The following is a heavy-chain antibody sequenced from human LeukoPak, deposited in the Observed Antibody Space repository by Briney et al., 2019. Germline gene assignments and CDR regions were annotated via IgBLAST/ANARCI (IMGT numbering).Heavy chain of an antibody. D-gene: IGHD6-6*01. CDR1: GFTFSSYG. J-gene: IGHJ4*02. Sequence: GRSLRLSCAASGFTFSSYGMHWVCQAPGKGLERVAVISNDGSNKYYADSVKGRFTISRDNSKNTLYLQMNSLRAEDTAVYYCARHSSSFWDYWGQGTLVTVSS. V-gene: IGHV3-30-3*01. CDR2: ISNDGSNK. CDR3: ARHSSSFWDY.